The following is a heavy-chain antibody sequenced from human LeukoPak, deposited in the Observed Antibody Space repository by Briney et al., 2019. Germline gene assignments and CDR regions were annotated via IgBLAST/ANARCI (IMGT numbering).Heavy chain of an antibody. CDR1: GGSIRDYY. J-gene: IGHJ3*02. V-gene: IGHV4-59*08. Sequence: SETLSLTCTVSGGSIRDYYWSWIRQPPGKGLEWIGYIYYSGNTNYNPSLRSRVAIPLDTSKNQFSLRLTSVTAADTAVYYCARHGGLVRGFSDAFDIWGQGTMVTVSS. CDR2: IYYSGNT. D-gene: IGHD3-10*01. CDR3: ARHGGLVRGFSDAFDI.